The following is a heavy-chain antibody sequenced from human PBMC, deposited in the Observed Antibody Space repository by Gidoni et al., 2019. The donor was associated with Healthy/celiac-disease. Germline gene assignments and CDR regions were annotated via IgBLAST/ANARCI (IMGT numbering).Heavy chain of an antibody. D-gene: IGHD2-2*01. CDR1: GYTFTSYG. V-gene: IGHV1-18*01. CDR2: ISAYNGNT. J-gene: IGHJ6*02. Sequence: KVSCKASGYTFTSYGISWVRQAPGQGLEWMGWISAYNGNTNYAQKLQGRVTMTTDTSTSTAYVELRSLRSDDTAVYYCAREEGYCSSTSCAGYYYYGMDVWGQGTTVTVSS. CDR3: AREEGYCSSTSCAGYYYYGMDV.